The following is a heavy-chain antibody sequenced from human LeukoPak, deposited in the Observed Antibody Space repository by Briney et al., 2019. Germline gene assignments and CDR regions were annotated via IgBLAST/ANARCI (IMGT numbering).Heavy chain of an antibody. D-gene: IGHD3-9*01. J-gene: IGHJ4*02. Sequence: ASVKVSCKASGYTFTSYGISWVRQAPGQGLEWMGWINTNTGNPTYAQDFTGRFVFSLDTSVSTAYLQISSLKAEDTAVYYCARDLDILTGPGVQNFDYWGQGTLVTVSS. V-gene: IGHV7-4-1*02. CDR3: ARDLDILTGPGVQNFDY. CDR1: GYTFTSYG. CDR2: INTNTGNP.